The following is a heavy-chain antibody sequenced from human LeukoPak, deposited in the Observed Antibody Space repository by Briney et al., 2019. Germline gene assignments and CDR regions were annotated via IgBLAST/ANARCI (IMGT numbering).Heavy chain of an antibody. CDR3: ASRVSDGTTAVY. CDR1: GFTFSSYG. Sequence: GGSLRLSCAASGFTFSSYGMHWVRQAPGKGLEWVAVISYDGSNKYYADSVKGRFTISRDNSKNTLYLQMNSLRAEDTAVYSCASRVSDGTTAVYWGQGPLSPSPQ. J-gene: IGHJ4*02. V-gene: IGHV3-30*03. CDR2: ISYDGSNK. D-gene: IGHD4-17*01.